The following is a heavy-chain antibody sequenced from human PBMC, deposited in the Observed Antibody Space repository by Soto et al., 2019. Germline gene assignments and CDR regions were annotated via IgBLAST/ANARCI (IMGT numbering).Heavy chain of an antibody. Sequence: SETLSLTCTVSGGSISSYYWSWIRQPPGKGLEWIGYIYYSGSTNYNPSLKSRVTISVDTSKTQLSLNVSSVPAADTAVYYCARAYSYGPPFQHCGRGTLVTVSS. D-gene: IGHD5-18*01. CDR1: GGSISSYY. CDR3: ARAYSYGPPFQH. J-gene: IGHJ1*01. CDR2: IYYSGST. V-gene: IGHV4-59*01.